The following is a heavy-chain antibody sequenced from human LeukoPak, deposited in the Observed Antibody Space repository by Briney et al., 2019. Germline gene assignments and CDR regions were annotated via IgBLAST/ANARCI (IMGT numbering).Heavy chain of an antibody. CDR2: IYSGGST. J-gene: IGHJ2*01. Sequence: GGSLRLSCAASGFTVSTNYMSWVRQAPGKGLEWVSIIYSGGSTSYADSVKGRFTISRDISKNTLFLQMSSLRAEDTAVYYCARSPRIYDSSGYYLVEYFDLWGRGTLVTVSS. V-gene: IGHV3-53*01. CDR3: ARSPRIYDSSGYYLVEYFDL. D-gene: IGHD3-22*01. CDR1: GFTVSTNY.